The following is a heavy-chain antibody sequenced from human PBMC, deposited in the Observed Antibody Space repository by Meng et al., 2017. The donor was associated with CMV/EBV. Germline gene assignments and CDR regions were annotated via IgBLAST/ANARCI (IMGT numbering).Heavy chain of an antibody. Sequence: GGSLRLSCAASGFTFSNAWMSWVRQAPGKGLEWVGRIKSKTDGGTTDYAAPVKGRFTISRDESKNTLYLQMNSLKTEDTAVYYCTTHYYGSGSGVYWGQGTLVTVSS. J-gene: IGHJ4*02. CDR2: IKSKTDGGTT. CDR1: GFTFSNAW. V-gene: IGHV3-15*01. D-gene: IGHD3-10*01. CDR3: TTHYYGSGSGVY.